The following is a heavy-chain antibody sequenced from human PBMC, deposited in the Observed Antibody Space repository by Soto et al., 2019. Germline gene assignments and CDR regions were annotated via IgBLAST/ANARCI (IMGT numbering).Heavy chain of an antibody. V-gene: IGHV3-11*01. D-gene: IGHD3-3*01. Sequence: QVQLVESGGGLVTPGRPLRLSCAASGFTFSDYYMSWIRQAPGKGLERVPYISSSGSTIYYADSVKGRFTISRDNAKNSLYLQLNSSRAEDPAVYYCTRDLEPRYDFCSGHSHPDCLDVWGKGSTVTVS. CDR3: TRDLEPRYDFCSGHSHPDCLDV. CDR2: ISSSGSTI. CDR1: GFTFSDYY. J-gene: IGHJ6*03.